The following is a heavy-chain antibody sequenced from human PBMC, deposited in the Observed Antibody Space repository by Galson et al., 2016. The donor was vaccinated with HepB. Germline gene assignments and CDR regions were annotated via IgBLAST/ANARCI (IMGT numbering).Heavy chain of an antibody. J-gene: IGHJ5*02. CDR2: IWYDGNNK. CDR3: ASDGLSHRSSWNLGHFDP. D-gene: IGHD6-13*01. V-gene: IGHV3-33*01. Sequence: SLRLSCAASGFTFSNYGMHWVRQAPGKGLEWVAAIWYDGNNKYYADYVKGRFTISRDNSKNTLYLQMDSLRADDTAVYYCASDGLSHRSSWNLGHFDPWGQGTLVTVSS. CDR1: GFTFSNYG.